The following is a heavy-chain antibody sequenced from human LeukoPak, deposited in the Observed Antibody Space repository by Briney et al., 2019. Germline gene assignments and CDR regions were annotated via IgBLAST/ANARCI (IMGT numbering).Heavy chain of an antibody. CDR3: ARDPAVAGLPPENYFDY. J-gene: IGHJ4*02. V-gene: IGHV1-69*05. Sequence: SVKASCKASGGTFSSYAISRVRQAPGQGLEWMGGIIPIFGTANYAQKFQGRVTMTRDTSTSTVYMELSSLRSEDTAVYYCARDPAVAGLPPENYFDYWGQGTLVTVSS. CDR2: IIPIFGTA. D-gene: IGHD6-19*01. CDR1: GGTFSSYA.